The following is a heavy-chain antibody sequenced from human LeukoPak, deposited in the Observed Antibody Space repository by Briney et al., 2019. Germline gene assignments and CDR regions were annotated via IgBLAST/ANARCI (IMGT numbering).Heavy chain of an antibody. D-gene: IGHD2-15*01. Sequence: RPSETLSLTCTVSGVSISSYYWSWIRQPPGKGLEWIGYIYYSGSTNYNPSLKSRVTISVDTSKNQFSLKLSSVTAADTAVYYCVREILYCSGGSCYRGPFDNWGQGTLVTVSA. CDR1: GVSISSYY. CDR2: IYYSGST. CDR3: VREILYCSGGSCYRGPFDN. V-gene: IGHV4-59*01. J-gene: IGHJ4*02.